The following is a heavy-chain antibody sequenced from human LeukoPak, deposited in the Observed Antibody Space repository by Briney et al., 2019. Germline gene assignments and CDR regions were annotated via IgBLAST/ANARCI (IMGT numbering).Heavy chain of an antibody. CDR2: INPNSGGT. V-gene: IGHV1-2*02. CDR1: GYTFTGYY. D-gene: IGHD3-9*01. CDR3: ARDRGEYYDILTGLDAFDI. J-gene: IGHJ3*02. Sequence: ASVKVSCKASGYTFTGYYMHWVRQASGQGLEWMGWINPNSGGTNYAQKFQGRVTMTRDTSISTAYMELSRLRSDDTAVYYCARDRGEYYDILTGLDAFDIWGQGTMVTVSS.